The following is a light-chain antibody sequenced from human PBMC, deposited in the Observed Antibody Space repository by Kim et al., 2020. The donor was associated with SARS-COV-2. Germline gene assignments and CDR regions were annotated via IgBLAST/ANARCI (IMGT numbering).Light chain of an antibody. V-gene: IGKV3-15*01. CDR1: QNVHSN. CDR3: QQDNDWPRT. Sequence: EIVMTQSPATLSVSPGERATLSCRASQNVHSNLAWYQQKPGQAPRLLVYCASIRATGIPARFSGSGSGTEFTLTVSSLQSEDFAVYYCQQDNDWPRTFGQGTKLEI. CDR2: CAS. J-gene: IGKJ2*01.